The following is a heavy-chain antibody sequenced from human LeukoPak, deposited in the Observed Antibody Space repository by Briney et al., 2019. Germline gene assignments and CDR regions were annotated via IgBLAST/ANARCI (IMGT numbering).Heavy chain of an antibody. CDR3: ARGGSIAARPINY. Sequence: SETLSLTCTISGGSISSYYWSWIRQPPGKGLEWIGYIYYSGSTNYNPSLKSRVTISVDTSKNQFSLKLSSVTAADTAVYYCARGGSIAARPINYWGQGTLVTVSS. CDR1: GGSISSYY. D-gene: IGHD6-6*01. J-gene: IGHJ4*02. CDR2: IYYSGST. V-gene: IGHV4-59*01.